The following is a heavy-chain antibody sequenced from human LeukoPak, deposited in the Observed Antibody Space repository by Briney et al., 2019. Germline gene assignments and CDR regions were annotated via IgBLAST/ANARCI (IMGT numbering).Heavy chain of an antibody. Sequence: GGSLRLSCAPSGFRVSSHSMSWVRQAPGKGLEWPSGISGSGISTHYADSVKGRFTISRDKSKNTLYLQMNSLRVEDTAVYYCARAQYSDILTGPSDYWGQGTLVTDSS. J-gene: IGHJ4*02. CDR2: ISGSGIST. V-gene: IGHV3-23*01. CDR3: ARAQYSDILTGPSDY. CDR1: GFRVSSHS. D-gene: IGHD3-9*01.